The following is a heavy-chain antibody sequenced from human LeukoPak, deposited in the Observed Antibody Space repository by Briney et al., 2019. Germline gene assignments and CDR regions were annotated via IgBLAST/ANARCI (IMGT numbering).Heavy chain of an antibody. V-gene: IGHV3-23*01. D-gene: IGHD6-19*01. CDR1: GFTFSSYA. Sequence: GGSLRLSCAAPGFTFSSYAMSWVRQAPGKGLEWVSAISGSGGSTYYADSVKGRFTISRDNSKNTLYLQMNSLRAEDTAVYYCAKDGTGYSSGWFDYWGQGTLVTVCS. CDR3: AKDGTGYSSGWFDY. J-gene: IGHJ5*01. CDR2: ISGSGGST.